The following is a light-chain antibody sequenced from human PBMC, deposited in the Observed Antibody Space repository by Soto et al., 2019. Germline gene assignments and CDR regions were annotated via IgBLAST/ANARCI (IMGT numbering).Light chain of an antibody. J-gene: IGLJ2*01. CDR1: SSNIGAGYD. CDR2: ADN. Sequence: QAVVTQPPSVSGAPGQRITISCTGGSSNIGAGYDVHWYQHLPGVAPKLLVYADNNRPSGVPDRFSASKSGTSASLAITGLQAEDEAEYYCQSYDSTLSVVVFGGGTKVTVL. V-gene: IGLV1-40*01. CDR3: QSYDSTLSVVV.